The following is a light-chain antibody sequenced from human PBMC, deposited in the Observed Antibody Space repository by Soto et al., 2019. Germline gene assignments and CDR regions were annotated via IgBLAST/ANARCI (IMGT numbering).Light chain of an antibody. J-gene: IGLJ2*01. V-gene: IGLV3-21*04. CDR2: YDS. CDR3: QVGDSSVVV. CDR1: NIGSKS. Sequence: SYELTQPPSVSVAPGKTARITCGGNNIGSKSVHWYQQKPGQAPVLVIYYDSDRPSGIPERFSGSNSGNTATLTISRVEAGDEADYYCQVGDSSVVVFGGGTKLTVL.